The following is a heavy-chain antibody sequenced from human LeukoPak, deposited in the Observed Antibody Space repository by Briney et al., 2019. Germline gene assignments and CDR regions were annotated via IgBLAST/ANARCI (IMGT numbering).Heavy chain of an antibody. Sequence: PGGSLRLSCAASGFTFSSYGMSWVRQAPGKGLEWVSAISGSGGSTYYADSVKGRFTISRDNSKNTLYLQMNSLRAEDTAVYYCARRGRDIVATMGAFDIWGQGTMVTASS. CDR3: ARRGRDIVATMGAFDI. CDR2: ISGSGGST. J-gene: IGHJ3*02. V-gene: IGHV3-23*01. CDR1: GFTFSSYG. D-gene: IGHD5-12*01.